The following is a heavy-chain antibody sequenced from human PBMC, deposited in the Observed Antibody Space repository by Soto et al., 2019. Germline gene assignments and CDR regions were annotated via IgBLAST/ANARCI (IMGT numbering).Heavy chain of an antibody. CDR1: GCSISSGGYY. D-gene: IGHD2-15*01. CDR2: IYYSGST. Sequence: PSETLSLTCTFSGCSISSGGYYWSWIRQHPGKGLEWIGYIYYSGSTYYNPSLKSRVTISVDTSKNQFSLKLSSVTAADTAVYYCASGYCSGGSCYSLDYYYYYGMDVWGQGTTVTVSS. CDR3: ASGYCSGGSCYSLDYYYYYGMDV. V-gene: IGHV4-31*03. J-gene: IGHJ6*02.